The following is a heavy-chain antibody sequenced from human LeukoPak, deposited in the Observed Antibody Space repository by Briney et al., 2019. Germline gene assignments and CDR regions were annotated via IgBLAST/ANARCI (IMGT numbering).Heavy chain of an antibody. Sequence: EASVRVSCKASRYTFTSYDINWVRQAPGQGLECMGWMNPKSGNTGYAQKLQSRVTMTRNTSISTAYMELSRLRSEDTAVYYCARAVTAGDLDYGDYELHYWGQGTLVTVSS. CDR1: RYTFTSYD. CDR2: MNPKSGNT. J-gene: IGHJ4*02. V-gene: IGHV1-8*01. CDR3: ARAVTAGDLDYGDYELHY. D-gene: IGHD4-17*01.